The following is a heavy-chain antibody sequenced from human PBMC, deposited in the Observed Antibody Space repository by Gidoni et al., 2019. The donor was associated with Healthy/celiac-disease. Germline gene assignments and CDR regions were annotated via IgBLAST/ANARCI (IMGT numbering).Heavy chain of an antibody. CDR1: GFTFSSYD. V-gene: IGHV3-13*04. CDR3: ARGRTTVTTSAFDI. Sequence: EVQLVESGGGLVQPGGSLRLSCAASGFTFSSYDMHWVRQATGKGLEWVSAIGTAGDTYYPGSVKGRFTISRENAKNSLYLQMNSLRAGDTAVYYCARGRTTVTTSAFDIWGQGTMVTVSS. CDR2: IGTAGDT. D-gene: IGHD4-17*01. J-gene: IGHJ3*02.